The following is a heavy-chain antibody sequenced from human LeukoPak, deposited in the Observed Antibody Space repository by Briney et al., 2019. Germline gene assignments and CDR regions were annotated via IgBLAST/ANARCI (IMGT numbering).Heavy chain of an antibody. V-gene: IGHV3-23*01. D-gene: IGHD2-2*01. CDR3: AKDIVVVPAAGDAFDI. CDR1: GFTFSSYA. CDR2: TSGSAGTT. Sequence: GGSLRLSCAASGFTFSSYAMSWVRQAPGKGLEWVSVTSGSAGTTYYADSVKGRLTISRDNSKNTLYLQMNSLRAEDTAVYYCAKDIVVVPAAGDAFDIWGQGTMVTVSS. J-gene: IGHJ3*02.